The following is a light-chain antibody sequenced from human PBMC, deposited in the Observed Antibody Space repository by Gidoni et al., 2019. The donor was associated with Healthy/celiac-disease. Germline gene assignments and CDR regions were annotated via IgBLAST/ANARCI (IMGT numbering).Light chain of an antibody. CDR1: QSVSGY. J-gene: IGKJ4*01. CDR2: DAS. CDR3: QKSSNWLT. Sequence: EIVLTHSPATLSLSPGEIATLACRASQSVSGYLAWYQQKPGQAPRLLIYDASNRATGIPARLSGSGFGTDFTLTISSLGPEDFAVYYCQKSSNWLTFGGXTKVEIK. V-gene: IGKV3-11*01.